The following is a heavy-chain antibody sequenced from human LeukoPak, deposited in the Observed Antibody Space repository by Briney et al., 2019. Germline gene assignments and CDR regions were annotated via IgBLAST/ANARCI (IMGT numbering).Heavy chain of an antibody. CDR3: ARGPPLYDSSGYTSGGTYAFDI. Sequence: PSETLSLTCAVYGGSFSGYYWSWVRQPPGKGLEWIGEINHSGRTNYNPSLKSRVTISVDTSKNQFSLKLSSVTAADTAVYYCARGPPLYDSSGYTSGGTYAFDIWGQGTMVTVSS. V-gene: IGHV4-34*01. J-gene: IGHJ3*02. CDR1: GGSFSGYY. D-gene: IGHD3-22*01. CDR2: INHSGRT.